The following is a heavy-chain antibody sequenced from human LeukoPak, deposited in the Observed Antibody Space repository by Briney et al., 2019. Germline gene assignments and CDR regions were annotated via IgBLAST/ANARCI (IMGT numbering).Heavy chain of an antibody. Sequence: GGSLRLSCAASGFTFSNYWMHWVRQAPGKGLVWVSRINSDGSSTTYADSVKGRFTISRDNAKKTLYLQMNSLRAEDTAVYYCARGALIAPGDPWGQGTLVTVSP. CDR2: INSDGSST. J-gene: IGHJ5*02. CDR1: GFTFSNYW. V-gene: IGHV3-74*01. CDR3: ARGALIAPGDP. D-gene: IGHD3-16*01.